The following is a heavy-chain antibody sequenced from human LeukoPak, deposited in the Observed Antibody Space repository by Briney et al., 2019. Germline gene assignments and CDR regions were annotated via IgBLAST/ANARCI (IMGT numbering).Heavy chain of an antibody. CDR2: LGTNGDT. Sequence: GGSLGLSCVASDFSFSSYDMYWVRQAAGRGLEWVSALGTNGDTYYLGSVKGRFTISRENGKNSLYLQMNSLRVDDTAVYYCAREWRGIASHYHGMDVWGQGTTVTVSS. J-gene: IGHJ6*02. V-gene: IGHV3-13*01. CDR1: DFSFSSYD. CDR3: AREWRGIASHYHGMDV. D-gene: IGHD6-6*01.